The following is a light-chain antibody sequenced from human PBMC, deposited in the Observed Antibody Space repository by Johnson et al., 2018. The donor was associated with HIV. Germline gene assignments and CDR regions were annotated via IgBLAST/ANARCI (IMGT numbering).Light chain of an antibody. CDR3: GTWDNSRSIGYV. CDR1: SSNIGKNY. CDR2: DNN. V-gene: IGLV1-51*01. J-gene: IGLJ1*01. Sequence: QAVLTQPPSVSAAPGQKVTISCSGSSSNIGKNYVSWYHQVPGTAPKLLIYDNNKRPSGIPDRFSGSKSGTSANLGITGLEAGDEADYYCGTWDNSRSIGYVFGPGTSVTVL.